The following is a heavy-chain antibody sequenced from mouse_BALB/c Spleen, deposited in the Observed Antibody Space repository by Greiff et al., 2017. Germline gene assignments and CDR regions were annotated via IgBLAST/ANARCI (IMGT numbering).Heavy chain of an antibody. CDR2: ISSGGSYT. D-gene: IGHD2-4*01. Sequence: EVQVVESGGGLVKPGGSLKLSCAASGFTFSSYAMSWVRQTPEKRLEWVATISSGGSYTYYPDSVKGRFTISRDNAKNTLYLQMSSLRSEDTAMYYCAREGTMITTEFAYWGQGTLVTVSA. J-gene: IGHJ3*01. CDR1: GFTFSSYA. V-gene: IGHV5-9-3*01. CDR3: AREGTMITTEFAY.